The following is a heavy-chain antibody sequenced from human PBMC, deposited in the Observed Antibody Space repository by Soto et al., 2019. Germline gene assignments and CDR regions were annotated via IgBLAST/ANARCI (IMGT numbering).Heavy chain of an antibody. CDR3: ARGSWDDVSGHYYMDV. J-gene: IGHJ6*03. V-gene: IGHV6-1*01. D-gene: IGHD1-1*01. CDR1: GDSVSSNSAG. Sequence: PSQTLSLTCDISGDSVSSNSAGWNWIRQTPSRGLEWLGRTYYKSIWYYTYAASVKSRITVSPDTSKNQFSLQLTSVTPEDTAVYYCARGSWDDVSGHYYMDVWDKGTTVTVS. CDR2: TYYKSIWYY.